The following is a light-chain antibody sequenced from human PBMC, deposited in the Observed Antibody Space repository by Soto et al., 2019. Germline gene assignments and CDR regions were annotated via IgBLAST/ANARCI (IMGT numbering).Light chain of an antibody. CDR1: SSDVGGYIY. CDR3: SSYTTSSSYV. J-gene: IGLJ1*01. CDR2: DVT. V-gene: IGLV2-14*01. Sequence: QSVLTQPASVSGSPGQSITISCTGTSSDVGGYIYVSWYQQHPGKAPKLMIYDVTSRPSGVSYRFSGSKSGNTASLTISGLQAEDEADYYCSSYTTSSSYVFGTGKKVTV.